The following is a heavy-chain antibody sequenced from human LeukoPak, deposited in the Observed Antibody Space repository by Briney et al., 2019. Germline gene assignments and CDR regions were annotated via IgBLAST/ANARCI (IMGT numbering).Heavy chain of an antibody. J-gene: IGHJ4*02. Sequence: GGSLRLSCAASGFTFSNYSLDWVRQAPGKGLEWVSSISRSSSYIFYADSVKGRFTISRDNAQNSLYLQMNSLTAEDTAVYYCARDKRVGATILDYWGQGTLVTVSS. V-gene: IGHV3-21*01. CDR1: GFTFSNYS. CDR2: ISRSSSYI. CDR3: ARDKRVGATILDY. D-gene: IGHD1-26*01.